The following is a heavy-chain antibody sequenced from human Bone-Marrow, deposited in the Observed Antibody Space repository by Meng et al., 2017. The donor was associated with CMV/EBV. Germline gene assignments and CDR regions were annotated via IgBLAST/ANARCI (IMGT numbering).Heavy chain of an antibody. CDR3: AGGYCSSTSCPRYYYGMDV. D-gene: IGHD2-2*01. CDR2: IIPIFGTA. Sequence: SVKVSCKASGGTFSSYAISWVRQAPGQGLEWMGGIIPIFGTANYAQKFQGRVTITTDESTSTAYMELSSLRSEDTAVYYCAGGYCSSTSCPRYYYGMDVWGQGTTVTVSS. CDR1: GGTFSSYA. J-gene: IGHJ6*02. V-gene: IGHV1-69*05.